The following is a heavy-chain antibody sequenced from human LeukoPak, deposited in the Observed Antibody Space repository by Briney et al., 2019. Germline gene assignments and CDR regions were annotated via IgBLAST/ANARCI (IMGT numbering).Heavy chain of an antibody. CDR3: TRSPPGESEYFQH. D-gene: IGHD4-17*01. CDR2: ISHNGNT. V-gene: IGHV4-38-2*01. CDR1: GSSISSGHY. Sequence: KTSETQTLPCAVSGSSISSGHYWGWIRQPPGKGLEWIASISHNGNTYYSPSLKSRVTISEDTSKNQFSLNLLSVAAADTAVYYCTRSPPGESEYFQHWGQGTLVTVSS. J-gene: IGHJ1*01.